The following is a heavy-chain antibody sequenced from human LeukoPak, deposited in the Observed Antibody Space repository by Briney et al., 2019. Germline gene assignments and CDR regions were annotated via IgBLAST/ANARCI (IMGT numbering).Heavy chain of an antibody. CDR2: IYYSGST. Sequence: SETLSLTCTVSGGSISSSNYYWGWIRQPPGKGLEWIGNIYYSGSTYYNPSLQSRVTIFVDTSKNQFSLKLSSVTAADTAVYYCAANSADYNTLGSSYKVWGQGTLVTVSS. V-gene: IGHV4-39*01. CDR3: AANSADYNTLGSSYKV. CDR1: GGSISSSNYY. J-gene: IGHJ4*02. D-gene: IGHD3-10*01.